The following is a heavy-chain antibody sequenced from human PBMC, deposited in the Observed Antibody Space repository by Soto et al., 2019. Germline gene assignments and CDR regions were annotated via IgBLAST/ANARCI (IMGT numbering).Heavy chain of an antibody. V-gene: IGHV1-46*01. Sequence: QVQLVQSGAEVKKPGSSVKVSCKASGYTFTTYYIHWVRQAPGQGLEWMGVINPSGGGTSYAQKCKDRVPMTRDASTTTVYMHVRGLTDHDTALYYCGRDHAGAAGYSAFWGQGTLVTVSS. CDR3: GRDHAGAAGYSAF. CDR1: GYTFTTYY. J-gene: IGHJ4*02. D-gene: IGHD6-13*01. CDR2: INPSGGGT.